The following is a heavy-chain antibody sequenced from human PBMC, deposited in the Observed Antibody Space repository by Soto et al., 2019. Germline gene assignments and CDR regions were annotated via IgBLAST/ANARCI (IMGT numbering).Heavy chain of an antibody. D-gene: IGHD6-6*01. CDR2: VDPSDSYT. CDR3: ASYSSSSVYYYYGMDV. J-gene: IGHJ6*02. V-gene: IGHV5-10-1*01. Sequence: GGSLKISCKGSGYSFTSYWMSWVRQMPGKGLEGVGRVDPSDSYTNYRPSFPGHVTISADKSISTAYLQWSRLKASDTAMYYCASYSSSSVYYYYGMDVWGQGTTVTVSS. CDR1: GYSFTSYW.